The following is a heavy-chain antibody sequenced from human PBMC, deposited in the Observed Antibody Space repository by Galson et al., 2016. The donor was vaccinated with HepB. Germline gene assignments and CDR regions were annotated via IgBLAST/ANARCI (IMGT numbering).Heavy chain of an antibody. CDR2: IYYSGST. D-gene: IGHD3-22*01. J-gene: IGHJ5*02. Sequence: TLSLTCTVSDDSISSGGYYWSWIRQHPGKGLEWIGYIYYSGSTYYNPSLKSRLTISIDTSKNQFSLKLSSVTAADTAVYYCARARGYYHRTRWGGWFDPWGQGSLVTVSS. CDR3: ARARGYYHRTRWGGWFDP. CDR1: DDSISSGGYY. V-gene: IGHV4-31*03.